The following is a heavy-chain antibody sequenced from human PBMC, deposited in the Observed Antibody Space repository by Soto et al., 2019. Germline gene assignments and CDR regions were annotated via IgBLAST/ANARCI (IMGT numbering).Heavy chain of an antibody. CDR1: GGSISSSSYY. CDR2: IYYSGST. D-gene: IGHD3-10*01. J-gene: IGHJ6*02. Sequence: SETLSLTCTVSGGSISSSSYYWGWIRQPPGKGLEWIGSIYYSGSTYYNPSLKSRVTISVDTSKNQFSLKLSSVTAADTAVYYCARGILSMVRGVIITRYGMDVWGQGTTVTVSS. V-gene: IGHV4-39*01. CDR3: ARGILSMVRGVIITRYGMDV.